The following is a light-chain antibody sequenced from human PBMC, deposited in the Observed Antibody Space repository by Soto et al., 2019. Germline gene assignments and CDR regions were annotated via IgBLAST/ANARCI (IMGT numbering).Light chain of an antibody. J-gene: IGKJ1*01. CDR1: QSVSSN. V-gene: IGKV3-20*01. Sequence: IEMTQSPATLSFSPGERATLSCRASQSVSSNLVWYQQKPGQAPRLLIYGASNRATGIPDRFSGSGSGTDFTLTISRLEPEDFAVYYCQQYGSSGTFGQGTKVDIK. CDR2: GAS. CDR3: QQYGSSGT.